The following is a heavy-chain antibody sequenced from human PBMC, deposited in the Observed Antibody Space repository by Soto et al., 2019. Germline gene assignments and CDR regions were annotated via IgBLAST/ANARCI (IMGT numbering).Heavy chain of an antibody. D-gene: IGHD3-3*01. CDR2: INHSGST. V-gene: IGHV4-34*01. Sequence: LSLTCAVYGGSFSGYYWSWIRQPPGKGLEWIGEINHSGSTNYNPSLKSRVTISVDTSKNQFSLKLSSVTAADTAVYYCARVLGDFWSGYYFDWFDHWGKGTLVTVSS. J-gene: IGHJ5*02. CDR3: ARVLGDFWSGYYFDWFDH. CDR1: GGSFSGYY.